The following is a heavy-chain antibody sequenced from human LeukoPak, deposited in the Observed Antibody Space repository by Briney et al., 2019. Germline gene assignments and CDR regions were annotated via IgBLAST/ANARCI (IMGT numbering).Heavy chain of an antibody. J-gene: IGHJ4*02. CDR3: ARGGSITALPPSIFY. CDR2: ISYDGRNK. CDR1: GFTFSDYA. D-gene: IGHD6-6*01. V-gene: IGHV3-30*09. Sequence: PGGSLRLSCAASGFTFSDYAIHWARQAPGKGLEWVTVISYDGRNKYYSDSVKGRFAISRDNSKNTLFLQMSSLRAEDTAVYYCARGGSITALPPSIFYWGQGTLVTVSS.